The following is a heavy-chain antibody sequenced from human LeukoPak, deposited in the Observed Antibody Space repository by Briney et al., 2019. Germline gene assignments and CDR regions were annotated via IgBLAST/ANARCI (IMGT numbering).Heavy chain of an antibody. CDR2: MYYSGST. D-gene: IGHD3-22*01. J-gene: IGHJ5*02. CDR3: ARPYYYDSRIDP. CDR1: GGSISSGDYY. Sequence: SETLSLTCTVSGGSISSGDYYWSWIRQPPGKGLEWIAYMYYSGSTYYNPSLKSRVTMSADTSKNQLSLTLSSVTAAHTAVYYCARPYYYDSRIDPWGQGILVTVSS. V-gene: IGHV4-30-4*01.